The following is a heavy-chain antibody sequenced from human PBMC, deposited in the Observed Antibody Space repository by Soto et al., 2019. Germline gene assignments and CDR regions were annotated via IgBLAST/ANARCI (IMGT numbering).Heavy chain of an antibody. Sequence: VASVKVSCKASGYTFTSYAKHWVRQAPGQRLEWMGWINAGNGNTKYSQKFQGRVTITRDTSASTAYMELSSLRSEDTAVYYCASPKYCSGGSCRRQDLWNFDYWGQGTLVTVSS. CDR3: ASPKYCSGGSCRRQDLWNFDY. CDR1: GYTFTSYA. J-gene: IGHJ4*02. V-gene: IGHV1-3*01. CDR2: INAGNGNT. D-gene: IGHD2-15*01.